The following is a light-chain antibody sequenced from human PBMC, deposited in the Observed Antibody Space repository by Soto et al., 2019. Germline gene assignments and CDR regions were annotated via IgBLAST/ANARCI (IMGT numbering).Light chain of an antibody. Sequence: QSVLTQPPSVSAAPGQKVTISCSGSSSNIGNNYVSWYQQLPGTAPKLLIYDNNKRPSGIPDRFSGSKSGTPATLGITGLQTGDEADYYCGTWDSSLSAYVFGTGTKLTVL. CDR1: SSNIGNNY. V-gene: IGLV1-51*01. CDR3: GTWDSSLSAYV. CDR2: DNN. J-gene: IGLJ1*01.